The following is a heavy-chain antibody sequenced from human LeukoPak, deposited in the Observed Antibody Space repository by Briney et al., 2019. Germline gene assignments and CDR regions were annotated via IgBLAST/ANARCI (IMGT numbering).Heavy chain of an antibody. CDR1: GGSMSSSSYY. D-gene: IGHD3-3*02. CDR3: ARAFYPGYYSYMAV. Sequence: PSETLSLTCTVSGGSMSSSSYYWGWIRQPPGKGLEWIGSIYYSGSTYYNPSLKSRVTISVDTSKNQFSLKLSSVTAADTAVYYCARAFYPGYYSYMAVWGKGTTVTVSS. J-gene: IGHJ6*03. V-gene: IGHV4-39*07. CDR2: IYYSGST.